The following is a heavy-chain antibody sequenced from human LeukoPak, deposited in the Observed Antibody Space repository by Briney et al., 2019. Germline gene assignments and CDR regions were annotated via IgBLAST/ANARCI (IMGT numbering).Heavy chain of an antibody. D-gene: IGHD4-17*01. CDR3: ARGESTTVDY. CDR1: GGSISSGGYS. J-gene: IGHJ4*02. V-gene: IGHV4-30-2*01. Sequence: SQTLSLTCAVSGGSISSGGYSWSWIRQPPRKGLEWIGYIYHSGSTYYNPSLKSRVTISVDRSKNQFSLKLSSVTAADTAVYYCARGESTTVDYWGQGTLVTVSS. CDR2: IYHSGST.